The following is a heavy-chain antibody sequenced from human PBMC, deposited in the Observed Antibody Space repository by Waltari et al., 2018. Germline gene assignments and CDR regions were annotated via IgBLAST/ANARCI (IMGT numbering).Heavy chain of an antibody. CDR1: GYSFTPFA. CDR3: ARGIDAGVDY. CDR2: MGPNSGDT. V-gene: IGHV1-8*02. Sequence: QVHLVQSGAEVKHPGASVRVPCQASGYSFTPFAINWVRQAPGRGLEWMGWMGPNSGDTGFAQDFQDRVTMTRDTAINTAYLELAGLTFEDTAFYYCARGIDAGVDYWGQGTLVTVSS. J-gene: IGHJ4*02.